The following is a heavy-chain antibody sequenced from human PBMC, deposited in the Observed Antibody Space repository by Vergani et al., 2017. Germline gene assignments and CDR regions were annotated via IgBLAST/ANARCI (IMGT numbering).Heavy chain of an antibody. CDR1: GASISSYY. J-gene: IGHJ5*02. CDR2: IYYSGST. V-gene: IGHV4-59*08. D-gene: IGHD2-8*02. Sequence: QVQLQESGPGLVKPSETLSLTCTVSGASISSYYWSWIRQPPGRGLEWIGYIYYSGSTKYNPSLKSRVTISVDTSKNQCSLKLSSVTAADTAVYYCARIGGVQAFDPWGQGTLVTVSS. CDR3: ARIGGVQAFDP.